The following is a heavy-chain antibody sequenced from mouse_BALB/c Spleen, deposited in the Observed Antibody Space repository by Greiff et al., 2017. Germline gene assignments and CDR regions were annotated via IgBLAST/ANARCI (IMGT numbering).Heavy chain of an antibody. V-gene: IGHV14-3*02. CDR3: ASGNYVDY. J-gene: IGHJ2*01. D-gene: IGHD1-1*02. Sequence: VQLQQSGAELVKPGASVKLSCTASGFNIKDTYMHWVKQRPEQGLEWIGRIDPANGNTKYDPKFQGKATITADTSSNTAYLQLSSLTSEDTAVYYCASGNYVDYWGQGTTLTVSS. CDR2: IDPANGNT. CDR1: GFNIKDTY.